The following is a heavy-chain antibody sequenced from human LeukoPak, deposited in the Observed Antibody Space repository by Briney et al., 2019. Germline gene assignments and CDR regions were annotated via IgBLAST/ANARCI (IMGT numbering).Heavy chain of an antibody. Sequence: ASVKVSCKASGYTFTGYYMHWVRQAPGQGLEWMGWINPNSGGTNYAQKFQGRVTMTRDTSISTAYMEPSRLRSDDTAVYYCARGSSRTGGVVYYFDYWGQGTLVTVSS. CDR1: GYTFTGYY. CDR2: INPNSGGT. D-gene: IGHD7-27*01. CDR3: ARGSSRTGGVVYYFDY. V-gene: IGHV1-2*02. J-gene: IGHJ4*02.